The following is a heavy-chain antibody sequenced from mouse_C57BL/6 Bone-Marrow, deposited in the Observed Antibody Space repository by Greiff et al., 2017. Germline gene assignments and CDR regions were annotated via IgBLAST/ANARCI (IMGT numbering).Heavy chain of an antibody. Sequence: VQLQQPGAELVKPGASVKLSCKASGYTFTSYWMHWVKQRPGRGLEWIGRLDPNSGGTKYNEKFKNKATLTVDKPSSTAYMQLSSLTSEDSAVYSWASNCSSQYYFDYWGQGTTRTVSA. D-gene: IGHD1-1*01. CDR2: LDPNSGGT. CDR1: GYTFTSYW. V-gene: IGHV1-72*01. J-gene: IGHJ2*01. CDR3: ASNCSSQYYFDY.